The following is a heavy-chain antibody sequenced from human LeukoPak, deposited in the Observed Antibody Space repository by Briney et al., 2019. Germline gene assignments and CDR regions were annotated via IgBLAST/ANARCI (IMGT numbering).Heavy chain of an antibody. D-gene: IGHD3-22*01. CDR3: ARGGEYYYDSSGYSNTGFDY. J-gene: IGHJ4*02. CDR1: GGSFSGYY. Sequence: SETLSLTCAAYGGSFSGYYWSWIRQPPGKGLEWIGEINHSGSTNYNPSLKSRVTISVDTSKNQFSLKLSSVTAADTAVYYCARGGEYYYDSSGYSNTGFDYWGQGTLVTVSS. CDR2: INHSGST. V-gene: IGHV4-34*01.